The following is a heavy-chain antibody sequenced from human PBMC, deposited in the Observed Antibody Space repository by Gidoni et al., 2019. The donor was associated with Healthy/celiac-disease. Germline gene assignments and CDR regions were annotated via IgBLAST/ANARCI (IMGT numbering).Heavy chain of an antibody. J-gene: IGHJ3*02. V-gene: IGHV1-46*01. D-gene: IGHD3-10*01. Sequence: QVQLVQSGAEVKKPGASVKVSCKASGYTFTSYYMHWVRQAPGQGLEWMGIINPSGGSTSYAQKFQGRVTMTRDTSTSTVYMELSSLRSEDTAVYYCAGSSLRGNAFDIWGQGTMVTVSS. CDR1: GYTFTSYY. CDR3: AGSSLRGNAFDI. CDR2: INPSGGST.